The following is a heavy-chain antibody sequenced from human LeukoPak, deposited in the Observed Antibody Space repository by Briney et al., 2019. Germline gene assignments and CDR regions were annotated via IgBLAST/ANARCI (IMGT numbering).Heavy chain of an antibody. Sequence: TSQTLSLTCTVSGGSISSGSYYWSWIRQPAGKGLEWIGHIYTTGSTNYNPSLKSRVTLSVDTSKNQFSLKLSSVTAADTAVYYCARGPPPDFDYWGRGTLVTVSS. J-gene: IGHJ4*02. CDR3: ARGPPPDFDY. CDR2: IYTTGST. V-gene: IGHV4-61*09. CDR1: GGSISSGSYY.